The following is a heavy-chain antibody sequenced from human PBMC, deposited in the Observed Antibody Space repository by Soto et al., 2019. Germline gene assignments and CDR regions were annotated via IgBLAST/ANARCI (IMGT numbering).Heavy chain of an antibody. CDR2: INAGNGNI. Sequence: ASVKVSCKASGYTFTSYSMHWVRQAPGQRLEWMGWINAGNGNIKYSQKFQGRVTISTDTSASTAYMELSSLRSEDTAVYYCARDSYTVTYYYYGMDVWGQGTTVTVSS. CDR1: GYTFTSYS. CDR3: ARDSYTVTYYYYGMDV. J-gene: IGHJ6*02. V-gene: IGHV1-3*01. D-gene: IGHD4-17*01.